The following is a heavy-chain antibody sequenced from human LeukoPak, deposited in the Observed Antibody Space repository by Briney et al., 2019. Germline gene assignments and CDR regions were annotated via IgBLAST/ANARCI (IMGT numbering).Heavy chain of an antibody. CDR1: GFTFSNNW. D-gene: IGHD6-19*01. Sequence: GGSQRLSCAASGFTFSNNWMTWVRQAPGKGLEWVANIKEDGSEKNYVDSVKGRFTISRDNAKNSLYLQMNSLRAEDTAVYYCARDSGWYPVDYWGQGTLVTVSS. CDR3: ARDSGWYPVDY. V-gene: IGHV3-7*01. J-gene: IGHJ4*02. CDR2: IKEDGSEK.